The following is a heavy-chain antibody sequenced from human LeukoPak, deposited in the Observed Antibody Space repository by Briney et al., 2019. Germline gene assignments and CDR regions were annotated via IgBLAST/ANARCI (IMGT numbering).Heavy chain of an antibody. D-gene: IGHD5-18*01. CDR3: ARGYIYGYDC. J-gene: IGHJ4*02. V-gene: IGHV3-23*01. Sequence: GGSLRLSCATSGFTFRSYAMNWVRQAPGKGLEWVSGISGSGDSTYYADSVKGRFTISRDNSKNTLYLQMNSLRAEDTAVYYCARGYIYGYDCWGQGALVTVSS. CDR2: ISGSGDST. CDR1: GFTFRSYA.